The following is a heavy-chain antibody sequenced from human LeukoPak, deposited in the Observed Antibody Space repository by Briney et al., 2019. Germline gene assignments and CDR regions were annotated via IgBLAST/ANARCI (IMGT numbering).Heavy chain of an antibody. D-gene: IGHD1-26*01. CDR1: GFTVSSNY. CDR3: AKQYSGSYFFDF. V-gene: IGHV3-66*04. Sequence: GGSLRLSCAASGFTVSSNYMNWVRQAPGKGLEWVSVIYSGGSTSYADSVKGRFTISRDNSKNTLYLQMNSLRAEDTAVYYCAKQYSGSYFFDFWGQGTLVTVSS. J-gene: IGHJ4*02. CDR2: IYSGGST.